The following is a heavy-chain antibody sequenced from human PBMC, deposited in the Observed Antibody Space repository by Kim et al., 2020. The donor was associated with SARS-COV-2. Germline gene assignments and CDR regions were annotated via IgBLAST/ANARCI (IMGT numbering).Heavy chain of an antibody. D-gene: IGHD6-13*01. CDR3: ARDVKKQQLTYGMDV. J-gene: IGHJ6*02. CDR1: GGSISSSSYY. Sequence: SETLSLTCTVSGGSISSSSYYWGWIRQPPGKGLEWIGSIYYSGSTYYNPSLKSRVTISVDTSKNQFSLKLSSVTAADTAVYYCARDVKKQQLTYGMDVWGQGTTVTVS. V-gene: IGHV4-39*02. CDR2: IYYSGST.